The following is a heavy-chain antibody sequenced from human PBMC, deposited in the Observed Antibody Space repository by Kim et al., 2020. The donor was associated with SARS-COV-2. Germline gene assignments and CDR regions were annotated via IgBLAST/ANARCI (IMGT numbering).Heavy chain of an antibody. V-gene: IGHV3-33*01. J-gene: IGHJ4*02. Sequence: KYYAGSVKGRFKISIDNSKNTLYLQMNSRRAEDAAVYYCARADRGYDFGYWGQGTLVTVSS. CDR3: ARADRGYDFGY. CDR2: K. D-gene: IGHD5-12*01.